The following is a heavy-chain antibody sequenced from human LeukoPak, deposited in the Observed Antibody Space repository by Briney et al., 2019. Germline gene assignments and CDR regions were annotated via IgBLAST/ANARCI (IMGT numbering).Heavy chain of an antibody. CDR1: GYTFTGYY. CDR3: ATHTYYYDSSGVLDF. V-gene: IGHV1-2*02. Sequence: ASVKVSCKSSGYTFTGYYMHWVRQAPGQGLEWMGWINPNSGGTNYAQKFQGRATMTRDTSISTAYMELSRLSSDDTAVYYCATHTYYYDSSGVLDFWGQGTLVTVSS. J-gene: IGHJ4*02. CDR2: INPNSGGT. D-gene: IGHD3-22*01.